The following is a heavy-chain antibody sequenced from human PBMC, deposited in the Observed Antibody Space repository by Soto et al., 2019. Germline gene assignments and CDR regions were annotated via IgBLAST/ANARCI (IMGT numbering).Heavy chain of an antibody. CDR2: IYHSGST. CDR3: ARDLCSYYSDGSGLDF. D-gene: IGHD3-16*01. J-gene: IGHJ4*02. CDR1: GGSISSGGYS. Sequence: TLSLTCAVSGGSISSGGYSWSWIRQPPGKGLEWIGYIYHSGSTYYNPSLKSRVTISVDRSKNQFSLKLSSVTAADTAVYYCARDLCSYYSDGSGLDFWGQGSLVTVSS. V-gene: IGHV4-30-2*01.